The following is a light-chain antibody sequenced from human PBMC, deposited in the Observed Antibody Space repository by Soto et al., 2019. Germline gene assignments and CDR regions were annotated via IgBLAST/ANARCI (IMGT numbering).Light chain of an antibody. CDR3: QQYHTFSRT. CDR2: KAS. J-gene: IGKJ1*01. V-gene: IGKV1-5*03. Sequence: DIQITQSPSTLSASVGDRVTITCRASQGISSWLAWYQQKPGKAPNLLIYKASILESGVPSRFSGSGSGTEFTLTISSMQPDDFANYYCQQYHTFSRTFGQGTKVDIK. CDR1: QGISSW.